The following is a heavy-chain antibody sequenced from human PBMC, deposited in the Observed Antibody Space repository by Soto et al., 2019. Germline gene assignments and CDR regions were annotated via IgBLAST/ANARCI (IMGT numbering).Heavy chain of an antibody. CDR3: ARIIYSGSYTDAFDI. J-gene: IGHJ3*02. CDR1: GYTFTSYG. V-gene: IGHV1-18*01. Sequence: ASVKVSCTASGYTFTSYGISWVRQAPGQGLEWMGWISAYNGNTNYAQKLQGRVTMTTDTSTSTAYMELRSLRSDDTAVYYCARIIYSGSYTDAFDIWGQGTMVTVSS. CDR2: ISAYNGNT. D-gene: IGHD1-26*01.